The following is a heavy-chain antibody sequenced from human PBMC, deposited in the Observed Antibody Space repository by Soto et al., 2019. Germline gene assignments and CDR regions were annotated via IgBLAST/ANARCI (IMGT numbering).Heavy chain of an antibody. CDR3: ARVKIAARRGGNYYYYMDV. D-gene: IGHD6-6*01. Sequence: QVQLVQSGAEVKKPGASVKVSCKASGYTFTGYYMHWVRQAPGQGLEWMGWNNPNSGGTNYAQKFQGWVTMTRDTSISTAYMELSRLRSDDTAVYYCARVKIAARRGGNYYYYMDVWGKGTTVTVSS. CDR2: NNPNSGGT. J-gene: IGHJ6*03. V-gene: IGHV1-2*04. CDR1: GYTFTGYY.